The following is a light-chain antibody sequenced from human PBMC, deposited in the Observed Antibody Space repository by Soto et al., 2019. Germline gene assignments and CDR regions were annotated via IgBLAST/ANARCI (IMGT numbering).Light chain of an antibody. CDR2: GAS. V-gene: IGKV3-20*01. Sequence: EIVLTQSPGTLSLSPGERATLSCRASQSVSSSYLAWYQQKPGQAPRLLIYGASSRATGIPDRFSGSGSGTDFTLTISRLEPEDFAVYYCQQYDTSSVTFGHGTRLEIK. J-gene: IGKJ5*01. CDR3: QQYDTSSVT. CDR1: QSVSSSY.